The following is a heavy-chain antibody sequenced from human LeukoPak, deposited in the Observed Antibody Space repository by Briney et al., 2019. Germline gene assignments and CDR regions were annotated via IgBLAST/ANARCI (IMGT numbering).Heavy chain of an antibody. CDR2: IKQDGSAK. Sequence: GGSLRLSCAASGFTFSNYWMSWVRQAPGKGLEWVANIKQDGSAKSYMDSVKGRFTISRDNVKNSLYLQMNSLRAVDTAVYYCARNAFDIWGQGTTVTVSS. V-gene: IGHV3-7*01. CDR1: GFTFSNYW. CDR3: ARNAFDI. J-gene: IGHJ3*02.